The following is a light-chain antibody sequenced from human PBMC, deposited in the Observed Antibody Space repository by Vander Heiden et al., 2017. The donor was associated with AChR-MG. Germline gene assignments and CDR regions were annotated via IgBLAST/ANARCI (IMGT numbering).Light chain of an antibody. CDR1: QSLLDPDEKTY. CDR3: RQTMHLPIT. J-gene: IGKJ5*01. Sequence: DSTYCKSSQSLLDPDEKTYLYWYVQKAGQSPQLLIYEVSNRFSGVPDRFSGSGSGTNFTLRIERMKAEDVGIYYCRQTMHLPITFGQGTRLDIK. CDR2: EVS. V-gene: IGKV2D-29*02.